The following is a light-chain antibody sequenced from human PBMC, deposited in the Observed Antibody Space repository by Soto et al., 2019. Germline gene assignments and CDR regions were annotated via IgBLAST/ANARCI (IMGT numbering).Light chain of an antibody. CDR2: SDN. CDR1: SSNIGAGYV. Sequence: QSVLTQPPSVSGAPGQRVTISCTGSSSNIGAGYVVHWYQQLPGAAPKLLIFSDNNRPSGVPDRFSGSKSGTSASLAITGLRAEDEADYYCAAWDDSSSVAYVFGSGTKVTVL. J-gene: IGLJ1*01. CDR3: AAWDDSSSVAYV. V-gene: IGLV1-40*01.